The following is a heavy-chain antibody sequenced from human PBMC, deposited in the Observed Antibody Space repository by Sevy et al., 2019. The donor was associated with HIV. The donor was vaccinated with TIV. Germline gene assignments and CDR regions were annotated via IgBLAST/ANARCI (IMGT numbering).Heavy chain of an antibody. D-gene: IGHD3-9*01. CDR1: GFTLSSHE. V-gene: IGHV3-48*03. J-gene: IGHJ6*03. CDR2: ISSGSSTK. CDR3: ARDPPETGPKYSYFMDV. Sequence: GGSLRLSCEASGFTLSSHEMNWVRQVPGKGLEWVSYISSGSSTKFYTDSAKGRFTISRDNAKNSLYLHMDSLRVEDTAVYYCARDPPETGPKYSYFMDVWGKGTTVTVSS.